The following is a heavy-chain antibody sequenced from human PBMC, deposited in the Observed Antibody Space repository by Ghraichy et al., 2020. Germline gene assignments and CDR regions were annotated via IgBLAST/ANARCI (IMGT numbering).Heavy chain of an antibody. Sequence: SVKVSCKASGGTFSNFAISWVRQAPGQGLEWMGGIIPIFGAPNYAQKFQDRVTIIADASTGTAYMELNSLRSDDTALYYCARTAAFGQTLTHYFDSLGQGTLVTVSS. J-gene: IGHJ4*02. CDR2: IIPIFGAP. CDR3: ARTAAFGQTLTHYFDS. V-gene: IGHV1-69*13. CDR1: GGTFSNFA. D-gene: IGHD2-15*01.